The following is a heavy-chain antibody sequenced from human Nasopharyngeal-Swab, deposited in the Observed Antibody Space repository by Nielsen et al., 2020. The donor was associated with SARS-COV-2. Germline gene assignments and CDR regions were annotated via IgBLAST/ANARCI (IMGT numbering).Heavy chain of an antibody. V-gene: IGHV3-23*01. Sequence: GESLKISCATSGFTFSSYAMIWVRQAPGKGLEWVSAISYTGGRTYYADSVKGRFTISRDNSNSSLYLQMISLRPEDTAIYYCAKGDESSGIFDDWGHGTLVTVSS. CDR3: AKGDESSGIFDD. CDR2: ISYTGGRT. CDR1: GFTFSSYA. D-gene: IGHD3-22*01. J-gene: IGHJ4*03.